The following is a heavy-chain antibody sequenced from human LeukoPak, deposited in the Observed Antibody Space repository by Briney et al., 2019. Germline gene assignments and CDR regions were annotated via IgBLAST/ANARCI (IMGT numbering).Heavy chain of an antibody. CDR1: GGSISSSNW. V-gene: IGHV3-30*02. Sequence: QPSETLSLTCTVSGGSISSSNWWSWVRQAPGKGLEWVAFIRYDGSNKYYADSVKGRFTISRDNSKNTLYLQMNSLRAEDTAVYYCATVSDYYDSGVFDYWGQGTLVTVSS. D-gene: IGHD3-22*01. CDR2: IRYDGSNK. J-gene: IGHJ4*02. CDR3: ATVSDYYDSGVFDY.